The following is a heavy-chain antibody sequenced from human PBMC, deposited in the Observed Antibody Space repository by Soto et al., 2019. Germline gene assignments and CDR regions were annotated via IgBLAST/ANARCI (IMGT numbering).Heavy chain of an antibody. J-gene: IGHJ4*02. CDR2: IYYSGST. Sequence: SETLSLTCTVSGGSISSYYWSWIRQPPGKGPEWIGYIYYSGSTNYNPSLKSRVTISVDTSKNQFSLKLSSVTAADTAAYYCARAGATSGLQYFDNWGPETLDT. CDR1: GGSISSYY. D-gene: IGHD1-26*01. V-gene: IGHV4-59*01. CDR3: ARAGATSGLQYFDN.